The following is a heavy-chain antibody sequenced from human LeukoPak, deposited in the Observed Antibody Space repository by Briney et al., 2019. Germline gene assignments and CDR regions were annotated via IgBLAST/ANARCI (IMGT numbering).Heavy chain of an antibody. CDR1: GFTFSSYA. V-gene: IGHV3-30*04. J-gene: IGHJ4*02. Sequence: GGSLRLSCAASGFTFSSYAMHWVRQAPGKGLEWVAVISYDGSNKYYADSVKGRFTISRDNSKNTLYLQMNSLRAEDTAVYYCAKFRDYYGSGSSLLYWGQGTLVTVSS. CDR3: AKFRDYYGSGSSLLY. D-gene: IGHD3-10*01. CDR2: ISYDGSNK.